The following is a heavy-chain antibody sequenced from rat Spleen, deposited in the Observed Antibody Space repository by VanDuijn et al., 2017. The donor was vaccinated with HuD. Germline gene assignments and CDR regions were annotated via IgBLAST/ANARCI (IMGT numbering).Heavy chain of an antibody. CDR3: ARGESNSDYFDY. Sequence: EVQLVESDGGLVQPGRSLKLSCAASGFTFSDYYMAWVRQAPKKGLEWVATISYDGSSTYYRDSVKGRFTISRDNAKRNLNLQMNSLRSEDTATYYCARGESNSDYFDYWGQGVMVTVSS. J-gene: IGHJ2*01. D-gene: IGHD4-4*01. CDR2: ISYDGSST. V-gene: IGHV5-7*01. CDR1: GFTFSDYY.